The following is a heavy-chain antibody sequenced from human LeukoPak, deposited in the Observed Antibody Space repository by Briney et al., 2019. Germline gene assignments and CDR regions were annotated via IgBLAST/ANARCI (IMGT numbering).Heavy chain of an antibody. D-gene: IGHD5-12*01. V-gene: IGHV3-74*01. CDR3: IRTLIVATSPYMDV. CDR2: VNSDGTGK. Sequence: PGGSLRLSCAASGFTFSNYWMHWVRQAPGKGLVWVSRVNSDGTGKTYADSVEGRFTISRDNAKNTLYLEMNSLRAEDTAIYYCIRTLIVATSPYMDVWGKGTTVTVSS. J-gene: IGHJ6*03. CDR1: GFTFSNYW.